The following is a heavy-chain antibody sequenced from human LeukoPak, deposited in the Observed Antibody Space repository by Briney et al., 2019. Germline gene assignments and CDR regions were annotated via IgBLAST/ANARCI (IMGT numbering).Heavy chain of an antibody. CDR3: ARGRVSSSTWYSTYYYYFYMDV. D-gene: IGHD4-11*01. CDR1: DDSITMYY. J-gene: IGHJ6*03. CDR2: VDHTGST. Sequence: NSSETLSLTCSVSDDSITMYYWTWIRQPPGKGLEWIGYVDHTGSTNFNPSLNGRVSISRDTSKNLFSLRLRSVTAADTAVYFCARGRVSSSTWYSTYYYYFYMDVWGKGTTVTVSS. V-gene: IGHV4-59*01.